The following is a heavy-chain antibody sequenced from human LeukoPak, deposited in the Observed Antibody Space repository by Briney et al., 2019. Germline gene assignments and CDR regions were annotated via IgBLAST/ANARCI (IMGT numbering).Heavy chain of an antibody. J-gene: IGHJ4*02. CDR2: VDPEDGEV. CDR1: GYTFSDHH. V-gene: IGHV1-69-2*01. CDR3: AAGTDYGKY. D-gene: IGHD4-17*01. Sequence: ASVKVSCKASGYTFSDHHIHWVQQAPGKGLEWMGRVDPEDGEVIYAGKFQGRVTMTADTSIDTAYMEVTSLRFEDTAIYYCAAGTDYGKYWGQGTLVTASS.